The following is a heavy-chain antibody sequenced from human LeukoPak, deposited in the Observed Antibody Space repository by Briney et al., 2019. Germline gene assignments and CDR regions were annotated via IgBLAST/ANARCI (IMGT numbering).Heavy chain of an antibody. V-gene: IGHV3-21*01. CDR2: ISSTGTYI. CDR3: AKDGGYYYMDV. CDR1: GFTFSSYS. D-gene: IGHD2-15*01. J-gene: IGHJ6*03. Sequence: GGSLRLSCAASGFTFSSYSMNWVRQAPGKGLEWISSISSTGTYISYADSVKGRFTISRDNAENSLFLQMSSLRADDTAVYYCAKDGGYYYMDVWGKGTTVTVSS.